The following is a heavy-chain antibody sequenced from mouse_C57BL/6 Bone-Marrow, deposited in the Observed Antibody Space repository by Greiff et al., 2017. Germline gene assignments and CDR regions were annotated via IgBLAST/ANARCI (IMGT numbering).Heavy chain of an antibody. CDR3: TRNLLWSPYDY. D-gene: IGHD2-1*01. CDR1: GYTFTDYE. J-gene: IGHJ2*01. Sequence: VKLQESGAELVRPGASVSLSCKASGYTFTDYEMHWVKQTPVHGLEWIGAIDPETGGTAYNQQIKGKAILTADKSSSTAYMELRSLTSEDSAVYYCTRNLLWSPYDYTGQSTTLPVPS. CDR2: IDPETGGT. V-gene: IGHV1-15*01.